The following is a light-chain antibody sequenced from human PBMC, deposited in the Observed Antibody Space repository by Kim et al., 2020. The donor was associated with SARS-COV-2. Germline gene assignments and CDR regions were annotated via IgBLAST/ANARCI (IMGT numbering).Light chain of an antibody. CDR2: TKD. CDR1: SLKSYY. Sequence: ALGQTVRITCPGDSLKSYYASWYQQKPGQAPILVMYTKDKRPAGIPGRFSGSGSGDTTSLTITGAQAEDEGDYYCSSRDTSGSLVIFGGGTQLTVL. J-gene: IGLJ2*01. CDR3: SSRDTSGSLVI. V-gene: IGLV3-19*01.